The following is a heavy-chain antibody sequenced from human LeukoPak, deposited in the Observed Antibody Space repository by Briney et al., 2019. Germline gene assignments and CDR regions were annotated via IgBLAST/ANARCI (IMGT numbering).Heavy chain of an antibody. CDR3: ARAYSVSTATKDFDY. J-gene: IGHJ4*02. CDR1: GYTFTSYG. D-gene: IGHD1-26*01. Sequence: GASVKVSCKASGYTFTSYGISWVRQAPGQGLEWMGWISAYNGNTNYAQKLQGRVTMTTDTSTSTAYMELRSLRSDDTAVYYCARAYSVSTATKDFDYWGQGTLVTVSS. CDR2: ISAYNGNT. V-gene: IGHV1-18*01.